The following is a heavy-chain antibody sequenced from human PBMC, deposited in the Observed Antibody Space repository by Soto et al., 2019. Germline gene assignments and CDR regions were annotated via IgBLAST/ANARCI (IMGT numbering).Heavy chain of an antibody. CDR3: AHANTYYYDSSGYIDY. CDR1: GFSLSTSGVG. D-gene: IGHD3-22*01. CDR2: IYWDDDK. Sequence: SGPTLVNPTQTLTLTCTFSGFSLSTSGVGVGWNRQPPGKALEWLAIIYWDDDKRYRPSLKSRLTITKDTSKNQVVLTMTNMDFVDTATYFCAHANTYYYDSSGYIDYWGQGTLVTVSS. V-gene: IGHV2-5*02. J-gene: IGHJ4*02.